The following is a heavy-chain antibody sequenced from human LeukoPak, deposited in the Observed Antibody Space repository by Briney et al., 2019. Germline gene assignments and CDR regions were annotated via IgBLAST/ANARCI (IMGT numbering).Heavy chain of an antibody. J-gene: IGHJ4*02. V-gene: IGHV3-23*01. Sequence: GGSLRLPCAASGFTFSSYAMSWVRQAPGKGLEWVSAISGSGGYTYYADSVKGRFTISRDNSKNTLYLQMNSLRAEDTAVYYCAKDVAFSIAVAGSYFDYWGQGTLVTVSS. D-gene: IGHD6-19*01. CDR2: ISGSGGYT. CDR1: GFTFSSYA. CDR3: AKDVAFSIAVAGSYFDY.